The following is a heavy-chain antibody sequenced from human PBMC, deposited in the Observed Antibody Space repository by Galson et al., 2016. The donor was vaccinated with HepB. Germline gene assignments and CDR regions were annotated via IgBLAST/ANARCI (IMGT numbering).Heavy chain of an antibody. V-gene: IGHV3-9*01. D-gene: IGHD3-10*01. CDR3: AKDQGRWFGACPHS. CDR2: ISWNSGRI. Sequence: SLRLPCAASGFTFDEYAMHWVRQVPGKGLEWVSGISWNSGRIAYADSVKGRFTISRDNARNSLFLQMNSLRVEDTAFYYCAKDQGRWFGACPHSWGQGTLVTVSS. J-gene: IGHJ4*02. CDR1: GFTFDEYA.